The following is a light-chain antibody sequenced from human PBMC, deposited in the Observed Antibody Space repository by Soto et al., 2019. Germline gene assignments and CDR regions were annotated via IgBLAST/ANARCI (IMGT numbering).Light chain of an antibody. V-gene: IGLV1-40*01. J-gene: IGLJ2*01. CDR1: NSNIGAHYE. CDR3: QSFDTGLTGPI. CDR2: NNT. Sequence: QSVLTQPPSVSAAPGQRVTISCNGSNSNIGAHYEVHWYQQFPGTAPNLLISNNTNRPSGVPDRFSGSRSGTSASLAITGLQSEDEADYYCQSFDTGLTGPILGIGTKLTVL.